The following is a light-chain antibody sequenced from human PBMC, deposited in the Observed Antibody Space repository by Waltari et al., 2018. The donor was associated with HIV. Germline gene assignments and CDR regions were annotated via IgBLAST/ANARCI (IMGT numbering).Light chain of an antibody. CDR1: QDIRTN. Sequence: DIQMTQSPSSISASVGDSVTITCRASQDIRTNLAWYQFKVGRAPRLLIYGASSLSTGVPSRLRGSGSGTYFTLTITRLQPEDFATFYCQQPNTFPPTFGQGTKVEIK. V-gene: IGKV1-12*01. J-gene: IGKJ1*01. CDR3: QQPNTFPPT. CDR2: GAS.